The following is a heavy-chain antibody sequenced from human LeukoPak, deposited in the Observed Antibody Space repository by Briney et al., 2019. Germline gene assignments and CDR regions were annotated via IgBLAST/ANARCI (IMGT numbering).Heavy chain of an antibody. CDR2: IYSGGST. CDR3: ARDAPVTTGSYYYYGMDV. V-gene: IGHV3-53*04. D-gene: IGHD4-17*01. Sequence: GGSLRLSCAASGFTVSSNYMSWVRQAPGKGLEWVSVIYSGGSTYYADSVKGRFTISRHNSKNTLYLQMNSLRAEDTAVYYCARDAPVTTGSYYYYGMDVWAKGPRSPSP. J-gene: IGHJ6*02. CDR1: GFTVSSNY.